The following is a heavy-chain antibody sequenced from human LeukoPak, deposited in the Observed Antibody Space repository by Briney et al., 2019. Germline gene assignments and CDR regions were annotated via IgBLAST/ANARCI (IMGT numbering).Heavy chain of an antibody. Sequence: SETLSLTCTVSGGSISSSSYYWGWIRQPPGKGLEWIGSIYYSGSTYYNPSLKSRVTISVDTSKNQFSLKLSSVTAADTAVYYCARDIVAGSPEDDYYYGMDVWGQGTTVTVSS. CDR3: ARDIVAGSPEDDYYYGMDV. V-gene: IGHV4-39*07. D-gene: IGHD3-10*01. J-gene: IGHJ6*02. CDR1: GGSISSSSYY. CDR2: IYYSGST.